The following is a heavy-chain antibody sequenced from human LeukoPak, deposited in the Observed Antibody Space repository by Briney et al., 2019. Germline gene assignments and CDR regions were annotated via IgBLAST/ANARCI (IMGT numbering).Heavy chain of an antibody. Sequence: SETLSLTCAVYGGSFSGYYWSWLRQPPGKGLEWIGEINHSGSTNYNPSLKSPVTISVDTSKNQFSLKLSSVTAADTAVYYCASFRSAGAMAPGWFDPWGQGTLVTVSS. CDR2: INHSGST. CDR3: ASFRSAGAMAPGWFDP. D-gene: IGHD5-18*01. V-gene: IGHV4-34*01. CDR1: GGSFSGYY. J-gene: IGHJ5*02.